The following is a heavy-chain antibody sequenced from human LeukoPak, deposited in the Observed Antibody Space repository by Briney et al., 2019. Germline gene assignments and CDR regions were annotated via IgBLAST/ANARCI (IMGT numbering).Heavy chain of an antibody. CDR3: AKDSDPRDYGDPVPDY. CDR1: GFTFSSNG. CDR2: IWYDGSNK. J-gene: IGHJ4*02. Sequence: GGSLRLSCAASGFTFSSNGMHWVRQAPGKGLELVAVIWYDGSNKYYADSMKGRFTISRDNSKNTLYLQMNSLRAEDTAVYYCAKDSDPRDYGDPVPDYWGQGTLVTVSS. V-gene: IGHV3-33*06. D-gene: IGHD4-17*01.